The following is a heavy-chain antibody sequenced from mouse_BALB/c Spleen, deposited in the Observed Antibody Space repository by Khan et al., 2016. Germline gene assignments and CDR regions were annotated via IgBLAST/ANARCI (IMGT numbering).Heavy chain of an antibody. J-gene: IGHJ2*01. CDR2: ISSGGSS. CDR1: GFTFSSYA. V-gene: IGHV5-6-5*01. Sequence: EVELVESGGGLVKPGGSLKFSCAASGFTFSSYAMSWVRQTPEKRLEWVASISSGGSSFYPDILKDRFTISRDNARNILYLQMSSRRSEDTAMYYCATKVYYFDYWGQGTTLTVSS. CDR3: ATKVYYFDY.